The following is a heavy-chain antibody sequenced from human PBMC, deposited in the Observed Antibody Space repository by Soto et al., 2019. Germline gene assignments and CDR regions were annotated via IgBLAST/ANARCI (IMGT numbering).Heavy chain of an antibody. CDR1: GFTFSSYA. D-gene: IGHD5-18*01. Sequence: PGGSLRLSCAASGFTFSSYAMSWVRQAPGKGLEWVSAISGSGGSTYYADSVKGRFTISRDNSKNTLYLQMNSLRAEDTAVYYCAKANTAMVTIEFDYWGQGTLVTSPQ. CDR3: AKANTAMVTIEFDY. CDR2: ISGSGGST. J-gene: IGHJ4*02. V-gene: IGHV3-23*01.